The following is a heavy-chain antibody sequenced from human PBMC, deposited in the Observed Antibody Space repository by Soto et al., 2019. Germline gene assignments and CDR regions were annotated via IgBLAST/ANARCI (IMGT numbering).Heavy chain of an antibody. Sequence: QMQLQESGPGLVKPSETLSLNCVVSGGSVSSGDHAWGWIRQPPGKGLEWIGYSRSANYNPSLRSRVTISVDTAKNQFSLKLSSVTAADTAVYYCGRDNWGSIDYWGQGTQVTASS. J-gene: IGHJ4*02. CDR3: GRDNWGSIDY. D-gene: IGHD7-27*01. V-gene: IGHV4-61*08. CDR2: SRSA. CDR1: GGSVSSGDHA.